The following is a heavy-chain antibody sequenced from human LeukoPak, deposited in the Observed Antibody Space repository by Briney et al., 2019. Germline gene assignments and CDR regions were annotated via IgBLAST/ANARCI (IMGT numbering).Heavy chain of an antibody. D-gene: IGHD3-16*02. CDR2: ICYSGST. Sequence: SETLSLTCTVSGGSISSYYWSWIRQPPGKGLEWIGYICYSGSTNYNPSLKSRVTISVDTSKNQFSLKLSSVTAADTAVYYCARGFETSYRYTFYYWGQGTLVTVSS. CDR3: ARGFETSYRYTFYY. CDR1: GGSISSYY. J-gene: IGHJ4*02. V-gene: IGHV4-59*01.